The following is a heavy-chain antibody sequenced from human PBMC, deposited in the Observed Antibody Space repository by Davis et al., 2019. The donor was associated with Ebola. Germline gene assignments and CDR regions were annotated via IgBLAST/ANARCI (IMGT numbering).Heavy chain of an antibody. CDR2: IYYSGST. J-gene: IGHJ4*02. CDR1: GGSISSSSYY. V-gene: IGHV4-39*07. CDR3: ARGTSGAEH. Sequence: MPSETLSLTCTVSGGSISSSSYYWGWIRQPPGKGLEWIGSIYYSGSTYYNPSLKSRVTISVDTSKNQFSLKLRPVTAADTAVYYCARGTSGAEHWGQGTLATVSS. D-gene: IGHD7-27*01.